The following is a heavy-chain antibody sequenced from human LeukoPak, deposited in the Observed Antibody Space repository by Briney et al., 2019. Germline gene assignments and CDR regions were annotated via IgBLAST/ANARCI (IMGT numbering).Heavy chain of an antibody. J-gene: IGHJ4*02. CDR1: GFTFSSYA. D-gene: IGHD3-22*01. CDR3: ATDGTYYYDSSGYYYVH. CDR2: ISYDGSNK. Sequence: GGSLRLSCAASGFTFSSYAMHRVRQAPGKGLEWVAVISYDGSNKYYADSVKGRFTISRDNAKNSLYLQMNSLRAEDTAVYYCATDGTYYYDSSGYYYVHWGQGTLVTVSS. V-gene: IGHV3-30-3*02.